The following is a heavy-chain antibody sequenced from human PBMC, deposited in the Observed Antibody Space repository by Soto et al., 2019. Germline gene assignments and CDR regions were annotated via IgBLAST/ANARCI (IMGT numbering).Heavy chain of an antibody. CDR3: AHRRPSAAFYY. D-gene: IGHD2-15*01. Sequence: QITLKESGPTLVKPTQPLTLTCTFSGFSLSTSGVGVGWIRQPPGKALEWLAVIYWEDDKRYNPSLKSRLNITKDTAKNQVVLTMTDMDPVDTATYYCAHRRPSAAFYYWGQGTRVTVSS. J-gene: IGHJ4*02. CDR2: IYWEDDK. V-gene: IGHV2-5*02. CDR1: GFSLSTSGVG.